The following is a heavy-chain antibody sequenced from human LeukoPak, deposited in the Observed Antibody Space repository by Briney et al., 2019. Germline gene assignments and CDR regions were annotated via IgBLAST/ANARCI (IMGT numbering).Heavy chain of an antibody. CDR1: GFTFSSYA. CDR3: AKDLITAAAGSVFDY. Sequence: GGSLRLSCAASGFTFSSYAMSWVRQAPGKGLEWVSAISGSGDSTYYADSVKGRFTVSRDNSKNTLYLQMNSLRAEDTAVYYCAKDLITAAAGSVFDYWGQGTLVTVSS. CDR2: ISGSGDST. J-gene: IGHJ4*02. D-gene: IGHD6-13*01. V-gene: IGHV3-23*01.